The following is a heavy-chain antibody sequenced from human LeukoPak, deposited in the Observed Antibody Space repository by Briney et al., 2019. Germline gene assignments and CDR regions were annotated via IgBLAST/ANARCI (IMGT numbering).Heavy chain of an antibody. J-gene: IGHJ5*02. CDR2: INPNSGGT. D-gene: IGHD4-17*01. CDR1: GYTFTGYY. V-gene: IGHV1-2*02. Sequence: GASVKVSCKASGYTFTGYYMHWVRQAPGQGLEWMGWINPNSGGTNYAQKFQGRVTMTRDTSISTAYMELSRLRSDDTAVYYCARVLHDYGDYVRVNWFDPWGQGTLVTVSS. CDR3: ARVLHDYGDYVRVNWFDP.